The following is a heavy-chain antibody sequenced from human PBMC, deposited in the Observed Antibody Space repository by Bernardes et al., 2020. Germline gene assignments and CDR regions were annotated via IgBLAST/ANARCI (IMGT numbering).Heavy chain of an antibody. CDR1: GYTFTSYG. D-gene: IGHD1-1*01. CDR3: ARDVGTPEGDYYYYGMDV. V-gene: IGHV1-18*01. CDR2: ISAYNGNT. J-gene: IGHJ6*02. Sequence: ASVKVSCKASGYTFTSYGISWVRQAPGQGLEWMGWISAYNGNTNYAQKLQGRVTMTTDTSTSTAYMELRSLRSDDTAVYYCARDVGTPEGDYYYYGMDVWGQGTTVTVSS.